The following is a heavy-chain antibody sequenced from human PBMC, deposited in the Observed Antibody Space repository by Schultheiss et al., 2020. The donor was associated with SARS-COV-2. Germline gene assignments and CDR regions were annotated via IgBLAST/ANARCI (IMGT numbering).Heavy chain of an antibody. Sequence: SETLSLTCTVSGGSISSSSYYWGWIRQPPGKGLEWIGSIYTSGSTNYNPSLKSRVTMSVDTSKNQFSLKLSSVTAADTAVYYCARDPSTDYGDYVDYYYYGMDVWGQGTTVTVSS. J-gene: IGHJ6*02. CDR3: ARDPSTDYGDYVDYYYYGMDV. V-gene: IGHV4-39*07. D-gene: IGHD4-17*01. CDR1: GGSISSSSYY. CDR2: IYTSGST.